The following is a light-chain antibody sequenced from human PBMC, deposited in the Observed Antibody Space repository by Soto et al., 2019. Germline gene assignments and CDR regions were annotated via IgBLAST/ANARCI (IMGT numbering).Light chain of an antibody. CDR3: AAWDDSLNVPV. J-gene: IGLJ2*01. Sequence: QSVLTQPPSASGTPGQRVTISCSGSSSNIGSNTVNWYQQLPGTAPKLLIYSNNQRPSGVPDRFSGSKSGTSASLAISGLQSEDEADYYCAAWDDSLNVPVFGGGTKVTV. CDR2: SNN. CDR1: SSNIGSNT. V-gene: IGLV1-44*01.